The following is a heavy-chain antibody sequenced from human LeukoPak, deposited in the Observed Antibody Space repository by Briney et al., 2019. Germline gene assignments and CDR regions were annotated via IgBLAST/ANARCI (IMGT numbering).Heavy chain of an antibody. J-gene: IGHJ5*02. CDR2: MNPNSGNT. D-gene: IGHD3-3*01. Sequence: ASVKVSCKASGYTFTSYDINWVRQATGQGLEWIGWMNPNSGNTGYAQKFQGRVTMTRNTSISTAYMELSSLRSEDTAVYYCARARVLRFLEWFPGLDPWGQGTLVTVSS. V-gene: IGHV1-8*01. CDR1: GYTFTSYD. CDR3: ARARVLRFLEWFPGLDP.